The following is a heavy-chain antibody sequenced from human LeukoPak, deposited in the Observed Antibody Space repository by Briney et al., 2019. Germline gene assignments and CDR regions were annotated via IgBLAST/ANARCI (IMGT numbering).Heavy chain of an antibody. CDR2: INTDGSST. Sequence: PGGSLRLSCAASGFIFSSHWMHWVRQAPGKGLVWVSRINTDGSSTSYADSVKGRFTISRDNAKNTLYLQMNSLRAEDTAVYYCARDGRYYYGMDVWGQGTTVTVSS. CDR1: GFIFSSHW. V-gene: IGHV3-74*01. J-gene: IGHJ6*02. CDR3: ARDGRYYYGMDV. D-gene: IGHD1-26*01.